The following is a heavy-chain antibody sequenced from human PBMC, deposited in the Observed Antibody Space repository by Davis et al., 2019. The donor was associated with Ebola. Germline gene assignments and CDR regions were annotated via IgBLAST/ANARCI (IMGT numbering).Heavy chain of an antibody. Sequence: SETLSLTCAVYGGSFSGYYWSWIRQPPGKGLEWIGYIYYSGSTNYNPSLKSRVTISVDTSKNQFSLKLSSVTAADTAVYYCARDRSFDFWSGGAYYYGMDVWGQGTTVTVSS. V-gene: IGHV4-59*01. D-gene: IGHD3-3*01. CDR1: GGSFSGYY. CDR2: IYYSGST. J-gene: IGHJ6*02. CDR3: ARDRSFDFWSGGAYYYGMDV.